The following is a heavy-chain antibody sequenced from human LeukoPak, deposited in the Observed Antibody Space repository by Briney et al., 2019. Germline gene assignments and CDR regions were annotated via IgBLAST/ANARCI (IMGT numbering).Heavy chain of an antibody. V-gene: IGHV4-4*09. Sequence: SETLSLTCAVYGGPFSGYSWSWIRQPPGKGLEWIGYIYTSGSTNYNPSLKSRVTISVDTSKNQFSLKLSSVTAADTAVYYCARMHYDILTGYYRGIWFDPWGQGTLVTVSS. CDR3: ARMHYDILTGYYRGIWFDP. CDR2: IYTSGST. D-gene: IGHD3-9*01. CDR1: GGPFSGYS. J-gene: IGHJ5*02.